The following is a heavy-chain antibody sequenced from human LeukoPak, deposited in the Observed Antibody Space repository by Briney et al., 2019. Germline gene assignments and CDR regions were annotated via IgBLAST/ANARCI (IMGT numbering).Heavy chain of an antibody. Sequence: PSETLSLTCTVSGASFSSSTYYWGWIRQPPGKGLEGIGSIYYSGSTYYNPSLKSRVTMSVDTSKNQFSLKLSSVTAADTAVYYCARHAGGISATGTRPFDYWGQGTLVTVSS. V-gene: IGHV4-39*01. J-gene: IGHJ4*02. D-gene: IGHD6-13*01. CDR2: IYYSGST. CDR3: ARHAGGISATGTRPFDY. CDR1: GASFSSSTYY.